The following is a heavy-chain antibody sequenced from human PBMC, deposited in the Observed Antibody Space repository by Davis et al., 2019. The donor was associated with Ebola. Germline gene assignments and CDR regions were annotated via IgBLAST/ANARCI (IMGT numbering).Heavy chain of an antibody. CDR2: IRSKANSYAT. CDR1: GFTFSGSA. Sequence: GESLKISCAASGFTFSGSAMHWVRQASGKGLEWVGRIRSKANSYATAYAASVKGRFTISRDDSKNTAYLQMNSLKTEDTAVYYCTRRRGIAYYYGMDVWGQGTTVTVSS. J-gene: IGHJ6*02. CDR3: TRRRGIAYYYGMDV. V-gene: IGHV3-73*01. D-gene: IGHD6-13*01.